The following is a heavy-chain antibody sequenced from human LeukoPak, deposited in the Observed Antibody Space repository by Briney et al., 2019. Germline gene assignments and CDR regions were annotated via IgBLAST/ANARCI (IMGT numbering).Heavy chain of an antibody. V-gene: IGHV7-4-1*02. CDR2: INTNTGNP. J-gene: IGHJ1*01. D-gene: IGHD6-13*01. Sequence: ASVTVSCTASGYTFTSYAMNWVRQAPGQGLEWMGWINTNTGNPTYAQGFTGRFVFSLDTSVSTAYLQISSLKAEDTAVYYCARAGGEQQLANDFQHWGQGTLVTVSS. CDR1: GYTFTSYA. CDR3: ARAGGEQQLANDFQH.